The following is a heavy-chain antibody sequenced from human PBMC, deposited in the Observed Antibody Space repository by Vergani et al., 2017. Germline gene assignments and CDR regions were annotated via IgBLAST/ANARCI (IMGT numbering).Heavy chain of an antibody. CDR1: GFTFSSYA. CDR3: ARDPSYYDILTGQPYFDY. Sequence: QVQLVESGGGVVQPGRSLRLSCAASGFTFSSYAMHWVRQAPGKGLEWVAGISYDGSNKYYADSVKGRFTISRDNSKNTLYLQMNSLRAEDTAVYYCARDPSYYDILTGQPYFDYWGQGTLVTVSS. J-gene: IGHJ4*02. D-gene: IGHD3-9*01. CDR2: ISYDGSNK. V-gene: IGHV3-30-3*01.